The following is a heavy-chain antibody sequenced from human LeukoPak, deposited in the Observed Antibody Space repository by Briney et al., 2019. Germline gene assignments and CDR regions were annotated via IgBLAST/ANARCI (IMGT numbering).Heavy chain of an antibody. Sequence: ASVKVSCKASGYTFTSYDINWVRQATGQGLEWMGWINPNSGGTNYAQKFQGWVTMTRDTSISTAYMELSRLRSDDTAVYYCARVAATARPSKDAFDIWGQGTMVTVSS. D-gene: IGHD6-6*01. J-gene: IGHJ3*02. CDR2: INPNSGGT. CDR1: GYTFTSYD. V-gene: IGHV1-2*04. CDR3: ARVAATARPSKDAFDI.